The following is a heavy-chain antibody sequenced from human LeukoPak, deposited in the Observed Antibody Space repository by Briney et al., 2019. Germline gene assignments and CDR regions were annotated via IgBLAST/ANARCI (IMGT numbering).Heavy chain of an antibody. CDR3: ARDLTVTAIRFDY. Sequence: GGSLRLSCAAYGFTFSSYSMNWVRQAPGKGLEWVSSISSSSSYIYYADSVKGRFTISRDNAKNSLYLQMNSLRAEDTAVYYCARDLTVTAIRFDYWGQGTLVTVSS. CDR1: GFTFSSYS. J-gene: IGHJ4*02. CDR2: ISSSSSYI. D-gene: IGHD2-21*02. V-gene: IGHV3-21*01.